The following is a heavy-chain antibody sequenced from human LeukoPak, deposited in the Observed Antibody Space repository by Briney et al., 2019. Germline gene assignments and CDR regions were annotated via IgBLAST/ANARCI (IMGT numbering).Heavy chain of an antibody. D-gene: IGHD4-17*01. CDR1: GYTFTSYG. V-gene: IGHV1-18*01. CDR3: AGETSQPPVTSRLVAFDI. J-gene: IGHJ3*02. CDR2: ISAYNGNT. Sequence: ASVKVSCKASGYTFTSYGISWVRQAPGQGLEWMGWISAYNGNTNYAQKLQGRVTMTTDTSTSTAYMELRSLRSDDTAVYYCAGETSQPPVTSRLVAFDIWGQGTMVTVSS.